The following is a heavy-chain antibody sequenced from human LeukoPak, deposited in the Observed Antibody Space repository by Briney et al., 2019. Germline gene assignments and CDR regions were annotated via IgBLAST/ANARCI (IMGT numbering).Heavy chain of an antibody. Sequence: ASVKVSCKASGYTFTSYGISWVRQAPGQGLEWMGWISAYNGNTNYAQKLQGRVTMTTDTSTSTAYMELRSLRSDDTAVYYCASSSPTPEYQLLPFDYWGQGTLVTVSS. CDR2: ISAYNGNT. V-gene: IGHV1-18*01. CDR1: GYTFTSYG. D-gene: IGHD2-2*01. CDR3: ASSSPTPEYQLLPFDY. J-gene: IGHJ4*02.